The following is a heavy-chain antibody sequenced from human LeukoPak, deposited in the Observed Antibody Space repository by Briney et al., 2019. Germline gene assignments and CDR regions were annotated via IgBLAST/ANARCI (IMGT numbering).Heavy chain of an antibody. D-gene: IGHD6-13*01. Sequence: GGSLRLSCAASGFTFSSYSMNWVRQAPGKGLEWVSSISSSSSYIYYADSVKRRFTISRDNAKNSLYLQMNSLRAEDTAVYYCARLAAAGYRGRFDPGGQGTLVTVSA. CDR2: ISSSSSYI. CDR3: ARLAAAGYRGRFDP. J-gene: IGHJ5*02. V-gene: IGHV3-21*01. CDR1: GFTFSSYS.